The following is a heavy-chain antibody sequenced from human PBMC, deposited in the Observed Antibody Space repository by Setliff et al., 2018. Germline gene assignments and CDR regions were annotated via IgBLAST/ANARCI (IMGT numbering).Heavy chain of an antibody. CDR3: ERLVRYCTTTACQGASGAEF. CDR1: GYTFSNYG. CDR2: ISPYTGNT. D-gene: IGHD2-8*01. Sequence: ASVKVSCKASGYTFSNYGISWVRQAPGQGLEWLGWISPYTGNTFYAPQFQDRVIMTTDTSTNTAYMELRSLRSDDTAVYYCERLVRYCTTTACQGASGAEFWGQGTLVTVSS. J-gene: IGHJ4*02. V-gene: IGHV1-18*01.